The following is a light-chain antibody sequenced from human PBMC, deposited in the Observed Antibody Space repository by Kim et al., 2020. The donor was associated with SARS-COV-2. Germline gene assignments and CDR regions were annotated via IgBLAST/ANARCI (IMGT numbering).Light chain of an antibody. CDR3: QQYYTWSALT. J-gene: IGKJ4*01. CDR2: DAS. CDR1: QSVRSS. V-gene: IGKV3D-15*01. Sequence: EIVTTQSPATLSVSPGERATLSCRASQSVRSSLAWYQQTPGQAPRLLIYDASIRATGVPARFTGSGSGTEFTLTISSLQSEDFAVYFCQQYYTWSALTFGGGTKVDIK.